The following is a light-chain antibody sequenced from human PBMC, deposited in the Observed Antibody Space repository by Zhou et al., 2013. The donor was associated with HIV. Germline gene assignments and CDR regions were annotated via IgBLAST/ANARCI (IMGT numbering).Light chain of an antibody. Sequence: QSVLTQPPSVSAAPGQKVTISCSGSSSNIGNNPVSWYQQLPGTAPKLLIFDYGQRPSGIPDRFSGSQSGTSATLGITGLQTGDEADYYCAAWDDSLNGHVVFGGGTRLTVL. CDR3: AAWDDSLNGHVV. CDR1: SSNIGNNP. J-gene: IGLJ2*01. V-gene: IGLV1-51*01. CDR2: DYG.